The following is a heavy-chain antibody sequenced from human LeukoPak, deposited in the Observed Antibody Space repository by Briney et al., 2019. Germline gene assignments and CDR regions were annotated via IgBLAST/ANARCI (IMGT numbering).Heavy chain of an antibody. V-gene: IGHV3-23*01. D-gene: IGHD2-2*01. Sequence: GGTLRLSCAAFGFSFSNYGMNWVRQAPGKGLEWVSGITGSGDRTYYADSVKGRFTISRDNSKNTVYLQMNSLRGEDTAVYYCAKDRAPAAMDYFDYWGQGTLVTVSS. CDR2: ITGSGDRT. CDR3: AKDRAPAAMDYFDY. J-gene: IGHJ4*02. CDR1: GFSFSNYG.